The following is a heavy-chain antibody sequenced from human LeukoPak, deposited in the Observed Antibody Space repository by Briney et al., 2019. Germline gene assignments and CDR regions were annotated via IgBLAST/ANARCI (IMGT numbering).Heavy chain of an antibody. D-gene: IGHD2-15*01. Sequence: ASVKVSCKASGYTFTGYYIHWVRQAPGQGLEWMGWINPNTSGTNYAQKFQGRVTMTRDTSINTAYVELNRLRSDDTAVFYCARRYCSDTLCYFFDYWGQGTLVTVSS. CDR1: GYTFTGYY. CDR2: INPNTSGT. V-gene: IGHV1-2*02. CDR3: ARRYCSDTLCYFFDY. J-gene: IGHJ4*02.